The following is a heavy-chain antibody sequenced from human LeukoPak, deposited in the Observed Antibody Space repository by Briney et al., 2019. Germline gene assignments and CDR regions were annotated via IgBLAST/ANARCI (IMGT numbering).Heavy chain of an antibody. D-gene: IGHD4/OR15-4a*01. Sequence: KPSETLSLTCTVSGGSISSSSYYWGWIRQPPGKGLEWIGSIYYSGSTYYNPSLKSRVTISVDTSKNQFSLKLSSVTAADTAVYYCARPRARGAFDIWGQGTMVTVSS. J-gene: IGHJ3*02. CDR3: ARPRARGAFDI. CDR2: IYYSGST. V-gene: IGHV4-39*01. CDR1: GGSISSSSYY.